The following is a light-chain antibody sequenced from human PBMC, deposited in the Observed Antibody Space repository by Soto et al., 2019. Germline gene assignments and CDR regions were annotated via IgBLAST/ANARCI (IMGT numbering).Light chain of an antibody. CDR3: QQYTNTNNPWM. Sequence: DIEVTQSPPTLSASLGDRVTITCRASQTISTWMAWYQQKPGKAPKLLVYDASTLQSGVASRFSGSGSGTEFTLIISGLQPDDSATYYCQQYTNTNNPWMFGQGTKVHI. J-gene: IGKJ1*01. CDR2: DAS. V-gene: IGKV1-5*01. CDR1: QTISTW.